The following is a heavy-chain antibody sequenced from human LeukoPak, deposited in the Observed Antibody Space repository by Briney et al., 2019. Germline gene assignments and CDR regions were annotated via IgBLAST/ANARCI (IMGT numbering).Heavy chain of an antibody. Sequence: GGSLRLSCAASGFTFSSYSMNWVCQAPGKGLEWVSSISSSSSYIYYADSVKGRFTISRDNAKNSLYLQMNSLRDEDTAVYYCARDYGDHGEYFDYWGQGTLVTVSS. CDR3: ARDYGDHGEYFDY. D-gene: IGHD4-17*01. V-gene: IGHV3-21*01. J-gene: IGHJ4*02. CDR2: ISSSSSYI. CDR1: GFTFSSYS.